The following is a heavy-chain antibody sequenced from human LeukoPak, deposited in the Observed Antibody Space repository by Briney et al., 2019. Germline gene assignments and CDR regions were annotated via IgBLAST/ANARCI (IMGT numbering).Heavy chain of an antibody. CDR2: IYYSGST. D-gene: IGHD3-22*01. CDR1: GGSISSYY. CDR3: ARERHYYDSSGPRFGP. V-gene: IGHV4-59*01. J-gene: IGHJ5*02. Sequence: SETLSLTCTVSGGSISSYYWSWIRQPPGKGLEWIGYIYYSGSTNYNPSLKSRVTISVDTSKNQFSLKLSSVTAADTAVYYCARERHYYDSSGPRFGPWGQGTLVTVSS.